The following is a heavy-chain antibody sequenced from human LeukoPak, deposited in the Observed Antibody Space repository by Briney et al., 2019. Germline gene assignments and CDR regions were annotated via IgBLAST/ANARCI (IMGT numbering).Heavy chain of an antibody. D-gene: IGHD1-7*01. J-gene: IGHJ4*02. CDR3: VRDGGGTTPYDC. Sequence: PGGSVRLSCAASGLTLSDYWMNWVRQVPGKGPVWVSHISPDGRNIAYADSVKGRFTIPRDSAKNTLYLQMNSLRVGDTTVYYCVRDGGGTTPYDCWGQGTLVTVSS. CDR2: ISPDGRNI. V-gene: IGHV3-74*01. CDR1: GLTLSDYW.